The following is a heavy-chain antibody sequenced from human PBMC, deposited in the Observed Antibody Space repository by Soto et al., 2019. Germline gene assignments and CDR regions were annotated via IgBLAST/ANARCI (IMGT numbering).Heavy chain of an antibody. CDR1: GYSFTSYW. CDR2: IYPGDSDT. Sequence: EVQLVQSGAEVKKPGESLKISCNGSGYSFTSYWIGWVRQMPGKGLEWMGIIYPGDSDTRYSPSFQGQVTISADKSISTAYLQWSSLKASDTAMYYCARQYCSGGSCYGSLDVWGQGTTVTVSS. CDR3: ARQYCSGGSCYGSLDV. V-gene: IGHV5-51*01. D-gene: IGHD2-15*01. J-gene: IGHJ6*02.